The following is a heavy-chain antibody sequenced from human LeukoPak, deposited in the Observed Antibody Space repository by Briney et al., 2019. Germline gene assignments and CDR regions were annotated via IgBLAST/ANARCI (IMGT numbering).Heavy chain of an antibody. D-gene: IGHD1-7*01. CDR1: GFTFNTYE. CDR2: ITSSGGTI. J-gene: IGHJ4*02. Sequence: PGGSLRLSCAASGFTFNTYEMNWVRQAPGKGLEWVSYITSSGGTIYYADYVKGRFTISRDNGKNSLYLQMNSLRAEDTAVYYCARGGWNYVFNYWGQGTLVTVSS. CDR3: ARGGWNYVFNY. V-gene: IGHV3-48*03.